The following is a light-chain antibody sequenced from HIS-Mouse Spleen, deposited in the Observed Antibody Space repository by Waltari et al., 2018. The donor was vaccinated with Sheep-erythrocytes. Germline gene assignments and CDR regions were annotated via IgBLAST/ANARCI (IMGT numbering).Light chain of an antibody. V-gene: IGLV4-69*01. CDR3: QTWGTGIPWV. Sequence: QLVLTQSPSASASLGASVKLTCTLSSGHSSYALAWHPQQPEKGPRYLMKLNSDGSHSKGDGIPDRFSGSSSGAERYLTISSLQSEDEADYYCQTWGTGIPWVFGGGTKLTVL. CDR1: SGHSSYA. CDR2: LNSDGSH. J-gene: IGLJ3*02.